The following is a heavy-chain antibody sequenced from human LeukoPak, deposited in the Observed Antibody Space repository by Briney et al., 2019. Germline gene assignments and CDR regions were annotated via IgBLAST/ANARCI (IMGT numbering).Heavy chain of an antibody. J-gene: IGHJ4*02. D-gene: IGHD6-13*01. CDR3: AREGIAAADVFDY. CDR1: GGTFSSYA. Sequence: VASVKVSCKASGGTFSSYASSWVRQAPGQGLEWMGRIIPILGIANYAQKFQGRVTITADKSTSTAYMELSSLRSEDTAVYYCAREGIAAADVFDYWGQGTLVTVSS. CDR2: IIPILGIA. V-gene: IGHV1-69*04.